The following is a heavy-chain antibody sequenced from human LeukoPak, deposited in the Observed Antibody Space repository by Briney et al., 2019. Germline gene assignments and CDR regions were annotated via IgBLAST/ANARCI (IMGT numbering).Heavy chain of an antibody. CDR2: ISGSGGST. D-gene: IGHD6-13*01. V-gene: IGHV3-23*01. Sequence: GGSLSLSCAASGFTFSNYAMTWVRQAPGKGLEWVSTISGSGGSTYYADSVKGRFTISRDNAKNSLYLQMNSLRAEDTAVYYCARDGYSSSWYYFDYWGQGTLVTVSS. CDR1: GFTFSNYA. CDR3: ARDGYSSSWYYFDY. J-gene: IGHJ4*02.